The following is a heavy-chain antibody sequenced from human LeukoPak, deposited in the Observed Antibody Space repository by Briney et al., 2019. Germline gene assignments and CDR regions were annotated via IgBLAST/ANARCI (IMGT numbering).Heavy chain of an antibody. J-gene: IGHJ4*02. V-gene: IGHV4-34*01. CDR2: INHSGST. Sequence: SETLSLTCAVYGGSFSGYYWSWIRQPPGKGLEWIGEINHSGSTNYNPSLKSRVTISVDTSKNQFSLKLSSVTAADTAVYYCARVTGSYPYSYDYWGQGTLVTVSS. CDR1: GGSFSGYY. D-gene: IGHD1-26*01. CDR3: ARVTGSYPYSYDY.